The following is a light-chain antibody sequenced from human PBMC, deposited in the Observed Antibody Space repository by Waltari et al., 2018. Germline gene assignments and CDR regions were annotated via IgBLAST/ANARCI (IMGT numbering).Light chain of an antibody. CDR2: KSS. V-gene: IGKV2-30*02. CDR3: MQGTHWPYT. CDR1: QSLVHRDGNIY. J-gene: IGKJ2*01. Sequence: DAVMTQSPLSLPVILGQPASISCRSSQSLVHRDGNIYLNWFQQRPGQSPRRLIYKSSDRDSGVPDRFSGSGSGTDFTLKISRVEAEDVGVYYCMQGTHWPYTFGQGTKLEIK.